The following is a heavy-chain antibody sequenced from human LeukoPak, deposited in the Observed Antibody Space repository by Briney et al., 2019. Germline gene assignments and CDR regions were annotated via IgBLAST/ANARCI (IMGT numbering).Heavy chain of an antibody. D-gene: IGHD2-8*02. CDR1: GFTFSSYA. V-gene: IGHV3-23*01. Sequence: GGSLRLSCAASGFTFSSYAMSWVRQAPGKGLEWVSGISGSGGSTYYADSVKGRFTISRDNSKNTLYLQMNSLRAEDTAVYYCAKTRGVSRSGADIWGQGTMVTVSS. CDR3: AKTRGVSRSGADI. CDR2: ISGSGGST. J-gene: IGHJ3*02.